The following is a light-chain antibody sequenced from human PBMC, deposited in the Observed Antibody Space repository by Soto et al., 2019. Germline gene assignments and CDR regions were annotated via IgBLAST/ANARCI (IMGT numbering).Light chain of an antibody. CDR2: EVS. V-gene: IGLV2-14*01. Sequence: QSVLTQPASVSGSPGQSITVSCTGTSSDVGGYPYVSWYQQHPGKAPKLMIYEVSNRPSGVSNRFSGSKSGNTASLTISGLQAEDEADYYCNSYTTSSTWVFGGGTKVTVL. CDR3: NSYTTSSTWV. J-gene: IGLJ3*02. CDR1: SSDVGGYPY.